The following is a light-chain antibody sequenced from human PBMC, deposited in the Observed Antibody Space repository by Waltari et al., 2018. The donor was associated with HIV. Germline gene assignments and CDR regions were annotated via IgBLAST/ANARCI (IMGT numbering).Light chain of an antibody. CDR3: QQYDNLPPLT. V-gene: IGKV1-33*01. CDR1: QDISNY. J-gene: IGKJ4*01. Sequence: DIQMTQSPSSLSASVGDRVTITCQESQDISNYLNWYQHKPGKAPKLLIYDASNLETGVPSRFSGSGSGTDFTFTISSLQPEDIATYYCQQYDNLPPLTFGGGTKVEIK. CDR2: DAS.